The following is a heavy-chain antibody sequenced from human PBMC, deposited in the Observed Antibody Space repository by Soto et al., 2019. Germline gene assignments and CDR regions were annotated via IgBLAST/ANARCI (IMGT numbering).Heavy chain of an antibody. J-gene: IGHJ4*02. V-gene: IGHV3-66*01. D-gene: IGHD3-10*02. CDR3: AREQGRMFGEFPAFDY. CDR1: GFTVSSNY. CDR2: IYGGGST. Sequence: GGSLRLSCAASGFTVSSNYMSWVRQAPGKGLEWVSVIYGGGSTYYADSVKGRFTISRDNSKNTLYLQMNSLRAEDTAVYYCAREQGRMFGEFPAFDYWGQGTLVTVSS.